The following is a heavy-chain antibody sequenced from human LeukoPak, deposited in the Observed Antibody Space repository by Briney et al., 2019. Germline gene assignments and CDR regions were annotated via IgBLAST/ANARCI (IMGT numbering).Heavy chain of an antibody. CDR2: INPSGGST. J-gene: IGHJ4*02. V-gene: IGHV1-46*01. D-gene: IGHD6-13*01. CDR1: GYTFTRYY. Sequence: GALVKVSCKASGYTFTRYYIHWVRQAPGQGLEWMGIINPSGGSTSYAQKFQGRVTMTRDKSTSTVYMELSSLSSEDTAVHYCAREAAGGTTSFDYWGQGTLVTVSS. CDR3: AREAAGGTTSFDY.